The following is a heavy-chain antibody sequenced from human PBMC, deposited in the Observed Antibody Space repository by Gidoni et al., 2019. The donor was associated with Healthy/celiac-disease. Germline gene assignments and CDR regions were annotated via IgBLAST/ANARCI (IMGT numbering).Heavy chain of an antibody. CDR3: ARDRGRYQRDKYFDY. J-gene: IGHJ4*02. V-gene: IGHV3-33*01. Sequence: GSNKYYADSVKGRFTISRDNSKNTLYLQMNSLRAEDTAVYYCARDRGRYQRDKYFDYWGQGTLVTVSS. CDR2: GSNK. D-gene: IGHD2-2*01.